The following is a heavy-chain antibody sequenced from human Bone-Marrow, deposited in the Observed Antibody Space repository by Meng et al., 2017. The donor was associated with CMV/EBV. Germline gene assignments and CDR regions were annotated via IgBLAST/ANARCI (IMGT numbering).Heavy chain of an antibody. CDR2: IYHSGST. J-gene: IGHJ3*02. Sequence: SETLSLTCTVSGYSISSGYYWGWVRQPPGKGLEWIGSIYHSGSTYYNPSLKSRVTISVDMSKNQFSLNLMSVTAADTAVYYCARHRHSGSFYDAFDIWGQGTRVTGSS. V-gene: IGHV4-38-2*02. D-gene: IGHD2/OR15-2a*01. CDR1: GYSISSGYY. CDR3: ARHRHSGSFYDAFDI.